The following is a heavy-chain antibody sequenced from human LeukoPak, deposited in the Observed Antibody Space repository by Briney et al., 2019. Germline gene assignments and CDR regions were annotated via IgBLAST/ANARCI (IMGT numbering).Heavy chain of an antibody. V-gene: IGHV3-23*01. CDR1: GFIFSNYA. Sequence: PGGSLRLSCAASGFIFSNYAMTWVRQAPGKGLEWVSYGGSGGSTYYADSVKGRFTVSRDNSKSTLYLQMNSLTAEGTAVYYCAKMRGQYYHSYYMDAWGKGTTVTVSS. CDR3: AKMRGQYYHSYYMDA. CDR2: GGSGGST. J-gene: IGHJ6*03.